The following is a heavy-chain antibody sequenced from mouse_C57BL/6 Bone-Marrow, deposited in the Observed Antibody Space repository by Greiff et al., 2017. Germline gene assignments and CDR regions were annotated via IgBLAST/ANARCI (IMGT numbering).Heavy chain of an antibody. J-gene: IGHJ2*01. CDR3: ARGLPLFDD. CDR2: IDPSDSYT. D-gene: IGHD2-4*01. V-gene: IGHV1-50*01. CDR1: GYTFTSYW. Sequence: QVQLQPSGAELVKPGASVKLSCKASGYTFTSYWLQWVNQRPGQGLEWIGEIDPSDSYTNSNPKFKGKATLTVATSSSTAYMQLSSLTSEDSAVYYCARGLPLFDDGGQGTTLTVSS.